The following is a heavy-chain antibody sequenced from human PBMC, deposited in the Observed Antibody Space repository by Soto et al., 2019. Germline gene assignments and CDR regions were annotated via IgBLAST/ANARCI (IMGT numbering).Heavy chain of an antibody. Sequence: PSETLSLTCTVSGGSISSGGYYWSWIRQHPGKGLEWIGEINHSGSTNYNPSLKSRVTISVDTSKNQFSLKLSSVTAADTAVYYCARKGYCSSTSCYPMDVWGKGTTVTVSS. CDR3: ARKGYCSSTSCYPMDV. D-gene: IGHD2-2*01. V-gene: IGHV4-39*07. J-gene: IGHJ6*04. CDR2: INHSGST. CDR1: GGSISSGGYY.